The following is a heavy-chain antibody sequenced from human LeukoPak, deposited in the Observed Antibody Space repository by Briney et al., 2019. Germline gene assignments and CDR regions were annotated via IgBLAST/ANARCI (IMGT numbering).Heavy chain of an antibody. D-gene: IGHD6-13*01. J-gene: IGHJ5*02. Sequence: SETLSLTCAVYGGSFSGYYWGWIRQPPGKGLEWIGSIYYSGSTYYNPSLKSRVTISVDTSKNQFSLKLSSVTAADTAVYYCARRSSPPDWFDPWGQGTLVTVSS. CDR3: ARRSSPPDWFDP. CDR1: GGSFSGYY. V-gene: IGHV4-39*01. CDR2: IYYSGST.